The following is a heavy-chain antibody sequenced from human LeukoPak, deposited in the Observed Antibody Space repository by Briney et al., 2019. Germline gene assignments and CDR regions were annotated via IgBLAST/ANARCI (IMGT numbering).Heavy chain of an antibody. D-gene: IGHD2-2*01. CDR3: ATSPLDIVVVPAAYSYYYYYGMDV. V-gene: IGHV1-24*01. Sequence: ASVKVSCKVSGYTLTELSMHWVRQAPGKGLEWMGGFDPEDGETIYAQKFQGRVTMTEDTSTDTAYMELSSLRSEDTAVYYCATSPLDIVVVPAAYSYYYYYGMDVWGQGTTATVSS. J-gene: IGHJ6*02. CDR2: FDPEDGET. CDR1: GYTLTELS.